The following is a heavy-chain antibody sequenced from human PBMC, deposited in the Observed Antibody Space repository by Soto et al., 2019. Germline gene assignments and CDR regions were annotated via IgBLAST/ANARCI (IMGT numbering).Heavy chain of an antibody. CDR2: ISGHTGNT. CDR1: GYSFTNYG. Sequence: GASVKVSCKASGYSFTNYGISWVRQAPGQGLEWMGWISGHTGNTNYAQRLQGRVTMTTDTSKNTLYLQMNSLRAEDTAVYYCARDPSGSGWSYYFDYWGQGTLVTVSS. D-gene: IGHD6-19*01. CDR3: ARDPSGSGWSYYFDY. V-gene: IGHV1-18*01. J-gene: IGHJ4*02.